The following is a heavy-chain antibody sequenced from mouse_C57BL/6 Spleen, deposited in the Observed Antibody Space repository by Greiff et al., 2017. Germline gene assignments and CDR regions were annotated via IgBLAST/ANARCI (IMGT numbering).Heavy chain of an antibody. V-gene: IGHV1-18*01. CDR1: GYTFTDYN. D-gene: IGHD2-4*01. Sequence: EVQLQQSGPELVKPGASVKIPCKASGYTFTDYNMDWVKQSHGKSLEWIGDINPNNGGTIYNQKFKGKATLTVDKSSSTAYMELRSLTSEDTAVYYCARVDYAGFAYWGQGTLVTVSA. CDR3: ARVDYAGFAY. J-gene: IGHJ3*01. CDR2: INPNNGGT.